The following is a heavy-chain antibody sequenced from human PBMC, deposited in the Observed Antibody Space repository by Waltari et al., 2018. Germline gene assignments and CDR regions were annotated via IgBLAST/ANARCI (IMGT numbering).Heavy chain of an antibody. Sequence: QLQLQESGPGLVKPSETLSLTCTVSGGSISSSSYYWGWIRQPPGKGLEWIGSIYYSGSTYSNPSLKSRVTISVDTSKNQFSLKLSSVTAADTAVYYCARHHYDFWSGRPYYFDYWGQGTLVTVSS. CDR3: ARHHYDFWSGRPYYFDY. J-gene: IGHJ4*02. CDR2: IYYSGST. CDR1: GGSISSSSYY. V-gene: IGHV4-39*07. D-gene: IGHD3-3*01.